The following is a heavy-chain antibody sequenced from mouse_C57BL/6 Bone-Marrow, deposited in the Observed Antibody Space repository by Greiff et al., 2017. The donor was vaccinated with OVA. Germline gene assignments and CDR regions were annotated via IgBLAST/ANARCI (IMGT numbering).Heavy chain of an antibody. Sequence: QLQQSGAELVRPGASVTLSCKASGYTFTDYEMHWVKQTPVHGLEWIGAIDPETGGTAYNQKFKGKAILTADKSSSTAYMELRSLTSEDSAVYYCTRSGNWAWFAYWGQGTLVTVSA. J-gene: IGHJ3*01. V-gene: IGHV1-15*01. CDR3: TRSGNWAWFAY. CDR2: IDPETGGT. D-gene: IGHD4-1*01. CDR1: GYTFTDYE.